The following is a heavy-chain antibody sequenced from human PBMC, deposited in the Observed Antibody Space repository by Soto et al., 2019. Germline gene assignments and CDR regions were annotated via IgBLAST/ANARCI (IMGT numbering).Heavy chain of an antibody. CDR1: GFSFSSYA. Sequence: QVKLVESGGGVVQHGRSLRLSCAASGFSFSSYAMHWVRQAPGKGLEWLSFISYDGRNEYYADSVKGRFTVSRDSSENTLYLQINTLKPEDTAVYYCARDGCSNGVCFNDYWGQGTLVTVSP. J-gene: IGHJ4*02. V-gene: IGHV3-30*04. CDR3: ARDGCSNGVCFNDY. CDR2: ISYDGRNE. D-gene: IGHD2-8*01.